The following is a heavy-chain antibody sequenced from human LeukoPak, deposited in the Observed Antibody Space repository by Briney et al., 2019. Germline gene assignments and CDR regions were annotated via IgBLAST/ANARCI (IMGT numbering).Heavy chain of an antibody. Sequence: PGRSLRLSCAASGFTFSSYGMHWVRQAPGKGLEWVAVIWYDGSNKYYADSVKGRFTISRDNSKNTLYLQMNSLRAEDTAVYYCARDQHAKWEPPGPLDYWGQGTLVTVSS. J-gene: IGHJ4*02. D-gene: IGHD1-26*01. CDR2: IWYDGSNK. V-gene: IGHV3-33*01. CDR3: ARDQHAKWEPPGPLDY. CDR1: GFTFSSYG.